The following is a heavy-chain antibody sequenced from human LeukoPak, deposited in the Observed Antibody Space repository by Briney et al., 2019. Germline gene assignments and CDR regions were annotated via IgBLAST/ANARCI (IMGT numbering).Heavy chain of an antibody. CDR3: ARETERYSSSWYTDNYFDY. V-gene: IGHV4-30-4*01. Sequence: PSETLSLTCTVSGGSISSGDYYWSWIRQPPGKGLEWIGEINHSGSTNYNPSLKSRVTISVDTSKNQFSLKLSSVTAADTAVYYCARETERYSSSWYTDNYFDYWGQGTLVTVSS. J-gene: IGHJ4*02. D-gene: IGHD6-13*01. CDR1: GGSISSGDYY. CDR2: INHSGST.